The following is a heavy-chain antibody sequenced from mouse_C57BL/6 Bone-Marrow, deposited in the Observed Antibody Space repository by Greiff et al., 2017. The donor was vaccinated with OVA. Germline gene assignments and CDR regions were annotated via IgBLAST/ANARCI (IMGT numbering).Heavy chain of an antibody. CDR1: GYTFTSYG. Sequence: VQLQQSGAELARPGASVKLSCKASGYTFTSYGISWVKQRTGQGLEWIGEIYPRSGNTYYNEKFKGKATLTADKSSSTAYMELRSLTSEDSAVYFCARSGTTAHYRGQGTTLTVSS. CDR3: ARSGTTAHY. D-gene: IGHD1-2*01. CDR2: IYPRSGNT. V-gene: IGHV1-81*01. J-gene: IGHJ2*01.